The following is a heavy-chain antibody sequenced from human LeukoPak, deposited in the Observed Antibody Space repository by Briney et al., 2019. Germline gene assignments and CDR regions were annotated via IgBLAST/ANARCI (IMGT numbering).Heavy chain of an antibody. Sequence: GGSLRLSCAASGFTFSNYWMTWVRQAPGKGLEWVAHINQDGNKKYYVDSVKGRFTISRDNSRNTLYLQMNSLRAEDTAVYYCARDCSSSCSPYYGMDVWGQGTTVTVSS. D-gene: IGHD2-2*01. CDR3: ARDCSSSCSPYYGMDV. CDR1: GFTFSNYW. CDR2: INQDGNKK. V-gene: IGHV3-7*03. J-gene: IGHJ6*02.